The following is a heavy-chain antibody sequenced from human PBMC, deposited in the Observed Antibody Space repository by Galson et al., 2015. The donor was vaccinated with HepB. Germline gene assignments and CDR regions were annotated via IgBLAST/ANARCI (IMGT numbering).Heavy chain of an antibody. CDR1: GFTFSSYG. D-gene: IGHD1-14*01. J-gene: IGHJ6*02. CDR3: ARMHHFGHYGMDV. V-gene: IGHV3-30*03. Sequence: SLRLSCAASGFTFSSYGMHWVRQAPGKGLEWVAVISYDGSNKYYADSVKGRFTISRDNSKNTLYLQMNSLRAEDTAVYYCARMHHFGHYGMDVWGQGTTVTVSS. CDR2: ISYDGSNK.